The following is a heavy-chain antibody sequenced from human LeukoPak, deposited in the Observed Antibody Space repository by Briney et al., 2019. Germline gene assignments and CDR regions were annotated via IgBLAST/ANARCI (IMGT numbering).Heavy chain of an antibody. V-gene: IGHV4-59*01. CDR2: IYYSGST. J-gene: IGHJ6*02. CDR3: ARGDVVVAAPGYYYYYYGMDV. D-gene: IGHD2-15*01. Sequence: SETLSLTCTVSGGSISSYYWSWIRQPPGKGLEWIGYIYYSGSTNYNPSLKSRVTISVDTSKNQFSLKLSSVTAADTAVYYCARGDVVVAAPGYYYYYYGMDVWGQGTTATVSS. CDR1: GGSISSYY.